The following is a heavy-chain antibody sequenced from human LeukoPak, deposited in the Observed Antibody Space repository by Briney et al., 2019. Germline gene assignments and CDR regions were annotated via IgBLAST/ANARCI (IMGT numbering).Heavy chain of an antibody. J-gene: IGHJ6*02. CDR3: ASWPRYCSSTSCHVTYYYYYGMDV. CDR1: GGTFSSYA. V-gene: IGHV1-69*13. D-gene: IGHD2-2*01. Sequence: GASVKVSCKASGGTFSSYAISWVRQAPGQGLEWMGGIIPIFGTANYAQKFQGRVTITADESTSTAYMELSSLRSEDTAVYYCASWPRYCSSTSCHVTYYYYYGMDVWGQGTTVTVSS. CDR2: IIPIFGTA.